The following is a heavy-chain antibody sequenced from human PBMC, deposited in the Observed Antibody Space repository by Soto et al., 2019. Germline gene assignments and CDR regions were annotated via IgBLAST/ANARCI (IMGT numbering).Heavy chain of an antibody. J-gene: IGHJ5*02. CDR1: SGSISSTIYS. V-gene: IGHV4-39*01. CDR2: IFYSGST. D-gene: IGHD2-15*01. Sequence: PWETLSLTCTVSSGSISSTIYSWDWIRQPPGKGLEWIGSIFYSGSTYYNPSLKSRVTISVDTSKNQFSLTLTSVTAADTAVYYCARQCRGVTCHWFVPWGQGTLVTVSS. CDR3: ARQCRGVTCHWFVP.